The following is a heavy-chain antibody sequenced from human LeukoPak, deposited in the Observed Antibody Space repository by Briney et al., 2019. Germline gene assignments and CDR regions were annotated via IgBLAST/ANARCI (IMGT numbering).Heavy chain of an antibody. CDR1: GFSFNNYR. CDR3: VRGPHIAATSY. CDR2: IKQDGSEK. D-gene: IGHD6-25*01. J-gene: IGHJ4*02. Sequence: GASLRLSCVASGFSFNNYRMTWVRQAPGKGLEWVANIKQDGSEKQYVDSVKGRFAISRDNAKKSLYLQINTLRAEDTAVYYCVRGPHIAATSYWGQGTLVTVSS. V-gene: IGHV3-7*03.